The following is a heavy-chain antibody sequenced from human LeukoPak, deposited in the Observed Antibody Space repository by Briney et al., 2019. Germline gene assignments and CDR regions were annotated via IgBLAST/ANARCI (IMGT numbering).Heavy chain of an antibody. D-gene: IGHD3-3*01. CDR1: GFSLSTSGVG. CDR2: MYWDDDK. CDR3: AHRRDTIFGADYYMDV. J-gene: IGHJ6*03. V-gene: IGHV2-5*02. Sequence: SGPTLVKPTQTLTLTCTFSGFSLSTSGVGVGWIRQPPGKALEWLAIMYWDDDKRYSPSLKSRLTITKDTSKNQVVLTMTNMDPVDTATYYCAHRRDTIFGADYYMDVWGKGTTVTVSS.